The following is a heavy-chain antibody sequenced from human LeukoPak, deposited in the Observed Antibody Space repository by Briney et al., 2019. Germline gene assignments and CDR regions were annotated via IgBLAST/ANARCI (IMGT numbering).Heavy chain of an antibody. D-gene: IGHD6-19*01. CDR1: GFTFSSYA. J-gene: IGHJ4*02. Sequence: GSLRLSCAASGFTFSSYAMSWVRQAPGKGLEWVSAISGSGGSTYYADSVKGRFTISRDDSKNTLYLQMNSLRAEDTAVYYCAKVSGYSSGRGTFDYWGQGTLVTVSS. CDR3: AKVSGYSSGRGTFDY. V-gene: IGHV3-23*01. CDR2: ISGSGGST.